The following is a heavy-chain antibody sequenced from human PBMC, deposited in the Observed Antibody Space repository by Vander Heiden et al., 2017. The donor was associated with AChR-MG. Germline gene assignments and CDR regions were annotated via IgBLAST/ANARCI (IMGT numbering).Heavy chain of an antibody. CDR1: GGTFSSYA. CDR2: IIHIFSTA. D-gene: IGHD4-17*01. V-gene: IGHV1-69*01. CDR3: ARGAGTVPTIEDY. Sequence: QGQLVQSGAEVKKPGSSVRVSCKASGGTFSSYAISCVRQAPGQGLEWMGGIIHIFSTANYAQKFQGRVKITADESTSTAYMEVSSVRSEDTAVYYCARGAGTVPTIEDYWGQGTLVTVSS. J-gene: IGHJ4*02.